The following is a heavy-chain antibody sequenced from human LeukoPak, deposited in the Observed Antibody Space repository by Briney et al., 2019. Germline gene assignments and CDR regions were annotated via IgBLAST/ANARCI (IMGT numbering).Heavy chain of an antibody. D-gene: IGHD3-10*01. Sequence: GGSLRLSCTASGFTFGDYAMSWVRQAPGKGLEWVGFIRSKAYGGTTEYAASVKGRFTISRDDSKSIAYLQMNSLKTEDTAVYYCTRVPITMVRGVINWFDPWGQGTLVTVSS. CDR3: TRVPITMVRGVINWFDP. J-gene: IGHJ5*02. CDR1: GFTFGDYA. CDR2: IRSKAYGGTT. V-gene: IGHV3-49*04.